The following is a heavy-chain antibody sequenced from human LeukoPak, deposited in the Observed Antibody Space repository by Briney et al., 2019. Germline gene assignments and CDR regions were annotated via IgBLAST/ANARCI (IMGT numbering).Heavy chain of an antibody. CDR1: VGSLRRSSTY. Sequence: SETLSLTRTVSVGSLRRSSTYGGSGRRPPGKGLEWVGSIYYSGRTYNNPSRKSRVTISVDTSKNQFSLKQSAVPAADRAVYYVSRSGYSSGWCFYYWGQGTLVTVSS. CDR2: IYYSGRT. CDR3: SRSGYSSGWCFYY. J-gene: IGHJ4*02. D-gene: IGHD6-19*01. V-gene: IGHV4-39*01.